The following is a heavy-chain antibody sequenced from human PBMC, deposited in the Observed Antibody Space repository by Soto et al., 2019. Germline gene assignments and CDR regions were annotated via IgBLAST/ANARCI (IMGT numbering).Heavy chain of an antibody. Sequence: ASETLSLTCTVSGGSIGSGDYYWSWIRQPPGKSLEWIGYIYDTGSTYYNPSLKSRVTISVDTSKNKFSLKLSSVTAADTAVYYCASARCSVGSCYPGRNWLHPSGQGPLVTVPS. CDR1: GGSIGSGDYY. CDR2: IYDTGST. CDR3: ASARCSVGSCYPGRNWLHP. D-gene: IGHD2-15*01. J-gene: IGHJ5*02. V-gene: IGHV4-30-4*01.